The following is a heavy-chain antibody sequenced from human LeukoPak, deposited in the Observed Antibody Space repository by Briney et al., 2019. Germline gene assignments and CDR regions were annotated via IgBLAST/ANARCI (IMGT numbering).Heavy chain of an antibody. CDR2: ISGSGITI. V-gene: IGHV3-11*01. CDR3: ARDRVADVPPSYNYMDV. D-gene: IGHD2-15*01. CDR1: GFTFSDYY. J-gene: IGHJ6*03. Sequence: GGSLRLSCAASGFTFSDYYMSWIRQAPGKGLEWVSSISGSGITIYYADSMWGRFTISRDNANKSLFLQMNSLRAEDTAVYYCARDRVADVPPSYNYMDVWGKGTTVTVSS.